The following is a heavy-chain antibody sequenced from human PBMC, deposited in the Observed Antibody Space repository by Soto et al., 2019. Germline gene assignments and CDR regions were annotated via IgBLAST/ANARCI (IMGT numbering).Heavy chain of an antibody. V-gene: IGHV1-69*13. Sequence: SVKVSCKASGGTFSSYAISWVRQAPGQGLEWMGGIIPIFGTANYAQKFQGRVTITADESTSTAYMELSSLRSEDTAVYYCARWDNWNLEDYYYYGMDVWGQGTTVTVSS. D-gene: IGHD1-7*01. CDR1: GGTFSSYA. CDR3: ARWDNWNLEDYYYYGMDV. CDR2: IIPIFGTA. J-gene: IGHJ6*02.